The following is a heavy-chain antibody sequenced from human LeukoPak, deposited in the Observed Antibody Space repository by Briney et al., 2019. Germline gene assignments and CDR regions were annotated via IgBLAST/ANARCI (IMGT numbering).Heavy chain of an antibody. J-gene: IGHJ4*02. CDR1: GGSLSGSGYY. CDR2: IHYSGTT. V-gene: IGHV4-39*01. CDR3: ARHRRGSGWPIDY. D-gene: IGHD6-19*01. Sequence: SETLSLTCIVSGGSLSGSGYYWGWIRQPPGKGLEWIGSIHYSGTTYYNPSLKSRVTISVDTSKNQFSLKLSSVTAADTAVFYCARHRRGSGWPIDYGGQGTLVAVPS.